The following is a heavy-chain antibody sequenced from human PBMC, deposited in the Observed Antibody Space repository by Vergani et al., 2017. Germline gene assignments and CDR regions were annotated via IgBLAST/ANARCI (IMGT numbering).Heavy chain of an antibody. CDR3: ARVPYYDFWSGYY. Sequence: EVQLVESGGGLVKPGGSLRLSCAASGFTFSSYSMNWVRQAPGKGLEWVSSISSSGSTIYYADSVKGRFTISRDNAKNSLYLQMNSLRAEDTAVYYCARVPYYDFWSGYYWGQGTLVTVSS. D-gene: IGHD3-3*01. CDR1: GFTFSSYS. CDR2: ISSSGSTI. J-gene: IGHJ4*02. V-gene: IGHV3-21*04.